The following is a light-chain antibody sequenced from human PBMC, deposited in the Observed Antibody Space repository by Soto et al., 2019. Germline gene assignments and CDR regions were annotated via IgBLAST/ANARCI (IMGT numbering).Light chain of an antibody. Sequence: DIQMTQSPSTLSESVGDRVTITCRASQTISSWLAWYQQKPGKAPKLLIYKASSLESGVPSRFSGSGSGTEFTLTISSLQPDDFATYYCQQYNSPYTFGQGTKLEIK. CDR1: QTISSW. J-gene: IGKJ2*01. V-gene: IGKV1-5*03. CDR3: QQYNSPYT. CDR2: KAS.